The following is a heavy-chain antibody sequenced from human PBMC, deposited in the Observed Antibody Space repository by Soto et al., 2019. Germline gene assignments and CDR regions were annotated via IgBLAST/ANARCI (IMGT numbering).Heavy chain of an antibody. J-gene: IGHJ3*02. CDR2: IYYSGST. V-gene: IGHV4-39*01. CDR3: ARHGRADGPDAFDI. D-gene: IGHD3-10*01. Sequence: SETLSLTCTVSGGSISSSSYYWGWIRQPPGKGLEWIGSIYYSGSTYFNPSLKSRVTISVDTSKNQFSLKLSSVTAADTAVYYCARHGRADGPDAFDIWGQGTMVTVSS. CDR1: GGSISSSSYY.